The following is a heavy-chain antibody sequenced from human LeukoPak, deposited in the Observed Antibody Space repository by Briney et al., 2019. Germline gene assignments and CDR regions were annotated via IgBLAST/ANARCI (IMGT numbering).Heavy chain of an antibody. Sequence: SVKVSCKASVYTFTGYYMHWVRQAPGQGLEWMGWINPNSGGTNYAQKFQGRVTMTRDTSISTAYMELSRLRSDDTAVYYCARGVAMIVVVINDAFDIWGQGTMATASS. J-gene: IGHJ3*02. D-gene: IGHD3-22*01. CDR2: INPNSGGT. CDR1: VYTFTGYY. V-gene: IGHV1-2*02. CDR3: ARGVAMIVVVINDAFDI.